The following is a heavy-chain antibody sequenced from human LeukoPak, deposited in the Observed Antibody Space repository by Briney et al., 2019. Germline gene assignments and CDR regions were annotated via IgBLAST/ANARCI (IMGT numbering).Heavy chain of an antibody. J-gene: IGHJ4*02. Sequence: GGSLRLSCAASGFTFSDYYMSWIRQAPGKGLEWVSYISSSGSTIYYADSVKGRFTISRDNAKNSLYLQMNSLRAEDTAVYYCARVRTLWFGELPSYYFDYWGQGTLVTVSS. CDR1: GFTFSDYY. V-gene: IGHV3-11*04. D-gene: IGHD3-10*01. CDR2: ISSSGSTI. CDR3: ARVRTLWFGELPSYYFDY.